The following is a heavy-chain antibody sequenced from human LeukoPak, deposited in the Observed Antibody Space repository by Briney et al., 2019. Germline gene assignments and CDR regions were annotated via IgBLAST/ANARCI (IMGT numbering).Heavy chain of an antibody. CDR2: ISGGGDIT. CDR3: VREDTPATANY. Sequence: GGSLRLSCAASGFTFSSSAMSWVRQAPGKGLEWVSAISGGGDITYYADSVTGRFTISRDNSKDTLFLQMHSLRPGDTAVYYCVREDTPATANYWGQGTLVTISS. D-gene: IGHD2-21*02. J-gene: IGHJ4*02. V-gene: IGHV3-23*01. CDR1: GFTFSSSA.